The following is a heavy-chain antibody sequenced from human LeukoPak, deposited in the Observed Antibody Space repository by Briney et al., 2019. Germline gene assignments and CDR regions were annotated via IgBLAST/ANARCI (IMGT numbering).Heavy chain of an antibody. CDR3: AKDTYSGSSGYYVFDH. CDR2: IRYDGSYT. Sequence: GGSLRLSCAASGFTFSSFGMHWVRQAPGKGLEWVGFIRYDGSYTYYADSVKGRFTISRDISTNTLYLQMNSLRAEDTAVYYCAKDTYSGSSGYYVFDHWGQGTLVTVSS. V-gene: IGHV3-30*02. CDR1: GFTFSSFG. J-gene: IGHJ4*02. D-gene: IGHD3-22*01.